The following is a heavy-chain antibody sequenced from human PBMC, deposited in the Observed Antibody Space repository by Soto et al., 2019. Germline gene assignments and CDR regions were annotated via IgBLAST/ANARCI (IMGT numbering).Heavy chain of an antibody. D-gene: IGHD3-22*01. Sequence: PSETLSLTCTVPGGSISSYYWSWIRQPPGKGLEWIGYIYYSGSTNYNPSLKSRVTISVDTSKNQFSLKLSSVTAADTAVYYCARGVTYYYDSSGYYFDYWGQGTLVTVSS. J-gene: IGHJ4*02. CDR2: IYYSGST. CDR3: ARGVTYYYDSSGYYFDY. CDR1: GGSISSYY. V-gene: IGHV4-59*08.